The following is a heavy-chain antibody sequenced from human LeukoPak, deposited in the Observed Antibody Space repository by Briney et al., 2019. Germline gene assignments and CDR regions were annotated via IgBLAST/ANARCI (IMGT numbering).Heavy chain of an antibody. J-gene: IGHJ4*02. CDR3: ATGYRSAYSWDS. CDR1: GFTFSVYY. D-gene: IGHD5-12*01. Sequence: GGSLRLSCAASGFTFSVYYMFWVRQAPGKGLVWVSNISPDATNSKYADFVEGRFTISRDNAKNTLYLQLNSQRVEDAAVYYCATGYRSAYSWDSWGQGTLVTVSS. CDR2: ISPDATNS. V-gene: IGHV3-74*03.